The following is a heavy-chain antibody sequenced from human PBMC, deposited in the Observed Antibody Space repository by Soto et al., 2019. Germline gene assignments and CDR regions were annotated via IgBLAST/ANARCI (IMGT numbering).Heavy chain of an antibody. J-gene: IGHJ5*02. CDR1: GGSISSGDYY. Sequence: QVQLQESGPGLVKPSQTLSLTCTVSGGSISSGDYYWSWIRQPPGKGLEWIGYIYYSGSTYYNPSLKSRGTISVDPSKTQFSLKLRSVTAADTAVYYCARGVTMVRGVIIPWFDPWGQGTLVTVSS. D-gene: IGHD3-10*01. CDR3: ARGVTMVRGVIIPWFDP. V-gene: IGHV4-30-4*01. CDR2: IYYSGST.